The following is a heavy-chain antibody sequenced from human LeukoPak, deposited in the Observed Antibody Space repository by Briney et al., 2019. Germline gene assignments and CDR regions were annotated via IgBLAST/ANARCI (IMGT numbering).Heavy chain of an antibody. CDR3: ARDPPLTMVRGLFDY. CDR1: GFTFSSYA. D-gene: IGHD3-10*01. Sequence: GGSLRLSCAASGFTFSSYAMHWVRQAPGKGLEWVAVISYDGSNKYYADSVKGRFTISRDNAKNSLYLQMNSLRAEDTAVYYCARDPPLTMVRGLFDYWGQGTLVTVSS. J-gene: IGHJ4*02. CDR2: ISYDGSNK. V-gene: IGHV3-30*04.